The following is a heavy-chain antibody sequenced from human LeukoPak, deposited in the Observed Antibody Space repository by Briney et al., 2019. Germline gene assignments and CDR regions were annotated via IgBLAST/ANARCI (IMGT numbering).Heavy chain of an antibody. CDR3: ARDASEGFGERVIDAFDI. D-gene: IGHD3-10*01. CDR1: GYTFITYG. V-gene: IGHV1-18*01. J-gene: IGHJ3*02. Sequence: AASVKVSCKASGYTFITYGITWVRQAPGQGLEWMGWISAYNGNTDYPQKLQGRVTMTTDTSTRTAYMELRSLRSDDTAVYYCARDASEGFGERVIDAFDIWGQGTMVTVSS. CDR2: ISAYNGNT.